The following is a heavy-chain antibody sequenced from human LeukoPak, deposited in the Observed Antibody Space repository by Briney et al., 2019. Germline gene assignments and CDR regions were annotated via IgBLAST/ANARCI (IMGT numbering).Heavy chain of an antibody. V-gene: IGHV3-30*04. D-gene: IGHD5-18*01. CDR1: GFTFSSYA. CDR2: ISYDGSNK. J-gene: IGHJ4*02. CDR3: ARDREYSYGYFDY. Sequence: GGSLRLSCAASGFTFSSYAMHWVRQAPGKGLEWVAVISYDGSNKYYADSVKGRFTISRDNSKNTLYLQMNSLRAEDTAVYYCARDREYSYGYFDYWGQGTLVTVSS.